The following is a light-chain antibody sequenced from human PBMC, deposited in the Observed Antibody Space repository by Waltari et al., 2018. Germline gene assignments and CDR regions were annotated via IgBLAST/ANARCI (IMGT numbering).Light chain of an antibody. CDR1: QSVGKY. J-gene: IGKJ1*01. Sequence: EIVLTQSSGTLSLSPGERATLSCWARQSVGKYLAWYQQKPGQAPRLLIYHTSNRATGIPDRFSGSGSGTDFSLTISRLEPEDFAVYYCQHYVRLPATFGQGTKVEIK. CDR2: HTS. V-gene: IGKV3-20*01. CDR3: QHYVRLPAT.